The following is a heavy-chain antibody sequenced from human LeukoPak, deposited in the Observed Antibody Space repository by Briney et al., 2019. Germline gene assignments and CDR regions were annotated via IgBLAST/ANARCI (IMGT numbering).Heavy chain of an antibody. Sequence: ASVKVSCKVSGYTLTELSMHWVRQAPGKGLEWMVGFDPEDGETIYAQKFQGRVTMTEDTSTDTAYMELSSLRSEDTAVYYCATLGIAAAGTEEDFDYWGQGTLVTVSS. D-gene: IGHD6-13*01. CDR3: ATLGIAAAGTEEDFDY. CDR2: FDPEDGET. J-gene: IGHJ4*02. V-gene: IGHV1-24*01. CDR1: GYTLTELS.